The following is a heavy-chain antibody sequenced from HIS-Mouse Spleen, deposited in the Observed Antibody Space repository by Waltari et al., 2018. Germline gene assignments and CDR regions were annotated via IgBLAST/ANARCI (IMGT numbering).Heavy chain of an antibody. J-gene: IGHJ2*01. CDR3: AREIPYSSSWYDWYFDL. CDR2: IYYSGST. Sequence: QLQLQESGPGLVKPSETLSLTCTVSGGSISSSSYYWGWIRQPPGKGLEGIGRIYYSGSTYYNPSIKSRVTISVDTSKNQFSLKLSSVTAADTAVYYCAREIPYSSSWYDWYFDLWGRGTLVTVSS. D-gene: IGHD6-13*01. CDR1: GGSISSSSYY. V-gene: IGHV4-39*07.